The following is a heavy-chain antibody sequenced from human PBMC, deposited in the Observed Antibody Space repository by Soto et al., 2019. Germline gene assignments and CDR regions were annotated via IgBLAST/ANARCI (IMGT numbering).Heavy chain of an antibody. CDR2: ISYDGNRI. J-gene: IGHJ5*02. V-gene: IGHV3-30-3*02. CDR1: GFTFSSYS. Sequence: QQQLVESGGGVVQRGESLRLSCAASGFTFSSYSMNWVRQSPGKGLEWVAVISYDGNRIYYADSVKGRFTISRDNAKNTMFLQMNGLRPEDTAVYYCARGLVVTAKGWFDLWGQGTQVTVSS. D-gene: IGHD2-21*02. CDR3: ARGLVVTAKGWFDL.